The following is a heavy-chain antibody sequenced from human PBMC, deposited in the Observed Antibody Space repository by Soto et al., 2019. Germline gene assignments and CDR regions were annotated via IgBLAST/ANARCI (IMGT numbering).Heavy chain of an antibody. V-gene: IGHV3-23*01. CDR3: AKNAKAARNYYYYMDV. Sequence: EVQLLESGGGLVQPGGSLRLSCAASGFTFSSYAMSWVRQAPGKGLEWVSAISGSGGSTYYADSVKGRFTISRVNSKNTLYLQMNSLRAEDTAVYYCAKNAKAARNYYYYMDVWGKGTTVTVSS. CDR1: GFTFSSYA. CDR2: ISGSGGST. D-gene: IGHD6-6*01. J-gene: IGHJ6*03.